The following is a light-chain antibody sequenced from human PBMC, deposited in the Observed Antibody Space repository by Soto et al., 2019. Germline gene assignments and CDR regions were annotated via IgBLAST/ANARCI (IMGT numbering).Light chain of an antibody. CDR1: KLGNKY. CDR3: QVWDRYTRV. CDR2: KDS. V-gene: IGLV3-1*01. J-gene: IGLJ3*02. Sequence: SYELIQPPSVSVSPGQTASITCSGDKLGNKYVCWYQQRPGQSPVLVIYKDSRRPSGIPERFSGSNSGNTATLTISGTQAMDEADYYCQVWDRYTRVFGGGPQLTVL.